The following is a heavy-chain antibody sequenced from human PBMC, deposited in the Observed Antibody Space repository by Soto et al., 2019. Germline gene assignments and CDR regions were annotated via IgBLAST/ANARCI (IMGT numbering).Heavy chain of an antibody. CDR3: ARDRFYYGSGSYYTYYYYGMDV. CDR1: GDTFTGHY. Sequence: ASVKVSCKASGDTFTGHYMHWVRQAPGQGLEWMGWINPNSGGTNYAQKFQGRVTMTRDTSISTAYMELSRLRSDDTAVYYCARDRFYYGSGSYYTYYYYGMDVWGQGTKVTAP. V-gene: IGHV1-2*02. J-gene: IGHJ6*02. D-gene: IGHD3-10*01. CDR2: INPNSGGT.